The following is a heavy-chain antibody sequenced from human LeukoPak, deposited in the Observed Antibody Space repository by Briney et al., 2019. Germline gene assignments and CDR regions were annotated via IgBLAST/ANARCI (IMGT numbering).Heavy chain of an antibody. D-gene: IGHD3-16*01. CDR3: ARHSMSIMGY. CDR2: IYSGGST. V-gene: IGHV3-66*04. CDR1: GFTVSSNC. Sequence: PGGSLRLSCAASGFTVSSNCMSWVRQAPGKGLEWVSVIYSGGSTYYADSVKGRFTISRDNPKNTLYLQMNSLRAEDTAVYYCARHSMSIMGYWGQGTLVTVSS. J-gene: IGHJ4*02.